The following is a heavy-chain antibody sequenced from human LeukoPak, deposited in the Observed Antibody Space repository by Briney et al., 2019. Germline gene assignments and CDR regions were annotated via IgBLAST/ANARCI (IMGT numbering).Heavy chain of an antibody. CDR2: INAGNGNT. CDR3: ARGAEVGTIFINYGMDV. J-gene: IGHJ6*02. D-gene: IGHD5-12*01. V-gene: IGHV1-3*01. CDR1: GYTFTSYG. Sequence: EASVTVSCTASGYTFTSYGISWVRQAPGQRLEWMGWINAGNGNTKYSQKFQGRVTITRDTSASTDYMEPSSLGSEDTAVYYCARGAEVGTIFINYGMDVWGQGTTVTVSS.